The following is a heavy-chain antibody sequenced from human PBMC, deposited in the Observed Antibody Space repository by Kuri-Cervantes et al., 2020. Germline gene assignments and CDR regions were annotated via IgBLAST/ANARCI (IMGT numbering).Heavy chain of an antibody. Sequence: LTLSCTVSGGSISSGSYYWSWIRQPAGKGLEWIGRIYTSGSTNYNPSLKSRVTISVDTSKNQFSLKLSSVTAADTAAYYCARISSSWYLYYGMDVWGQGTTVTVSS. CDR3: ARISSSWYLYYGMDV. CDR1: GGSISSGSYY. D-gene: IGHD6-13*01. V-gene: IGHV4-61*02. J-gene: IGHJ6*02. CDR2: IYTSGST.